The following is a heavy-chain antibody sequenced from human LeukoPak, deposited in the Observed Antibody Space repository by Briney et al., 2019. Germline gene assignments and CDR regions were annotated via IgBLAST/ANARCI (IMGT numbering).Heavy chain of an antibody. Sequence: PPETLSLTCTVSGGSISSYYWSWIRQPPGQGLLWIGYVYYSGSTNYNPSLKSRVTMSVDTSKNQFSLKLSSVTAADTAVYSCATGSSSGYYIFDYWGQGTLVTVSS. V-gene: IGHV4-59*08. D-gene: IGHD3-22*01. J-gene: IGHJ4*02. CDR1: GGSISSYY. CDR2: VYYSGST. CDR3: ATGSSSGYYIFDY.